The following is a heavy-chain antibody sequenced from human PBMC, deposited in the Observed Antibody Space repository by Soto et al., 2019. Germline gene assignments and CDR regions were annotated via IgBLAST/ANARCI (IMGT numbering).Heavy chain of an antibody. V-gene: IGHV3-33*01. CDR2: IWYDGSNK. D-gene: IGHD1-26*01. J-gene: IGHJ3*02. CDR3: ARVRNSGSYVNAFDI. Sequence: QVQLVESGGGVVQPGRSLRLSCAASGFTFSSYGMHWVRQAPGKGLEWVAVIWYDGSNKYYADSVKGRFTISRDNSKNTLYLQMNSLRAEDTAVYYCARVRNSGSYVNAFDIWGQGTMVTVSS. CDR1: GFTFSSYG.